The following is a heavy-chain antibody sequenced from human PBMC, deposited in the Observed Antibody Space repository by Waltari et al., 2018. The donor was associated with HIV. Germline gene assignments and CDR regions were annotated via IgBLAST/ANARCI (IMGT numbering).Heavy chain of an antibody. CDR1: GLRFSKYG. CDR2: IYSDGSHK. V-gene: IGHV3-30*19. CDR3: ALCRWVASSNWYVDF. D-gene: IGHD6-13*01. Sequence: QVQLVASGGGVVQPGGPLRLSCAASGLRFSKYGLHWVRQTPGSGLEWVAVIYSDGSHKSYTYSIKGRVTVSRDNSKNTLNLEMDGMRADDTGVYYGALCRWVASSNWYVDFCGQGTLVSVSA. J-gene: IGHJ4*02.